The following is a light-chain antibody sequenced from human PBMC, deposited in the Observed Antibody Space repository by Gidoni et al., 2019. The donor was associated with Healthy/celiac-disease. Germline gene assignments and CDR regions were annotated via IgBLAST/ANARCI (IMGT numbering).Light chain of an antibody. CDR1: QSVSSY. Sequence: EIVFTQSPATLSVSPGERATLSCRASQSVSSYLAWYQQKPGQAPRLPIYDASNRATGIPARLSGSGSGTDFTLTISSLEPEDFAVYYCQSAFTFGPGTKVDIK. CDR2: DAS. CDR3: QSAFT. V-gene: IGKV3-11*01. J-gene: IGKJ3*01.